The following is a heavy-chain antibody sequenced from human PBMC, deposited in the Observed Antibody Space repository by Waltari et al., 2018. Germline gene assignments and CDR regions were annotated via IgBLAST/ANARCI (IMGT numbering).Heavy chain of an antibody. Sequence: EVQLVESGGGLVQPGRSLRLSCAASGFTVSSNYMSWVRQAPGKGLEWVSVIYSVGSTYYADSVKGRFTISRDNSKNTLYLQMNSLRAEDTAVYYCARVLAMAVAGHYYYYYGMDVWGQGTTVTVSS. V-gene: IGHV3-53*01. CDR2: IYSVGST. CDR1: GFTVSSNY. CDR3: ARVLAMAVAGHYYYYYGMDV. J-gene: IGHJ6*02. D-gene: IGHD6-19*01.